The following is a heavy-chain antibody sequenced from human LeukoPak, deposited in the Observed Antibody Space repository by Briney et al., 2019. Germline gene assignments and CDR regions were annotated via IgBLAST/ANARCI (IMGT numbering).Heavy chain of an antibody. Sequence: PGGSLRLSCAASGFTFSSYEMNWVRQAPGKGLEWVSYISSRGSTIYYADSVKGRFTISRDNAKNSLYLQMNSLRAEDTAVHYCARAWGDWYFDLWGRGTLVTVSS. CDR2: ISSRGSTI. J-gene: IGHJ2*01. D-gene: IGHD3-16*01. V-gene: IGHV3-48*03. CDR3: ARAWGDWYFDL. CDR1: GFTFSSYE.